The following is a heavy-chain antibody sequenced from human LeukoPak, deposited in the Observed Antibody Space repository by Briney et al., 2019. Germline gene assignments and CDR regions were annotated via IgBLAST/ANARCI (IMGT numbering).Heavy chain of an antibody. CDR2: IYYSGST. J-gene: IGHJ4*02. CDR1: GGSISSSSYY. V-gene: IGHV4-39*07. Sequence: SETLSLTCTVSGGSISSSSYYWGWIRQPPGKGLEWIGSIYYSGSTYYNPSLKSRVTISVDTSKNQFSLKLSSVTAADTAVYYRARARQWLVYFDYWGQGTLVTVSS. CDR3: ARARQWLVYFDY. D-gene: IGHD6-19*01.